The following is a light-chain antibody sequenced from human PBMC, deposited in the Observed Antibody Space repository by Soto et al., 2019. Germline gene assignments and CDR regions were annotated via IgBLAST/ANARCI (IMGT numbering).Light chain of an antibody. J-gene: IGKJ4*01. Sequence: EIVMTQSPYTRSASPGERAPLSSSASQSVHTNLAWYQQKAGQAPRLLIYGASTRATGIPARFSGGGSGTECTLTISSLQSEDFAVYYCQQCFDWPLTFGGGTKVDIK. CDR3: QQCFDWPLT. V-gene: IGKV3-15*01. CDR1: QSVHTN. CDR2: GAS.